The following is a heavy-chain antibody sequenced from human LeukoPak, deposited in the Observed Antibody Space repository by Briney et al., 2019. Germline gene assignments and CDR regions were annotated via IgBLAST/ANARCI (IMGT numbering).Heavy chain of an antibody. CDR3: ARLKRIAAVTPDY. V-gene: IGHV3-30-3*01. CDR2: ISYDGSNK. Sequence: PGGSLRLSCAASGFTFSSYAMHWVRQAPGKGLEWVAVISYDGSNKYYADSVKGRFTISRDNSKNTLYLQMNSLRAEDTAVYYCARLKRIAAVTPDYWGQGTLVTVSS. D-gene: IGHD6-13*01. J-gene: IGHJ4*02. CDR1: GFTFSSYA.